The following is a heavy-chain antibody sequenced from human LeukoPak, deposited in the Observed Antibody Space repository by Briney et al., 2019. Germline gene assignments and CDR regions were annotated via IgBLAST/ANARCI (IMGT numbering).Heavy chain of an antibody. CDR1: GYSFTSYW. Sequence: GESLKISCKGSGYSFTSYWIGWVRQMPGKGLEWMGIIYPGDSDTGYSPSFQGQVTISADKSISTAYLQWSSLKASDTAMYYCARQRELRFRWFDPWGQGTLVTVSS. V-gene: IGHV5-51*01. CDR3: ARQRELRFRWFDP. D-gene: IGHD1-26*01. CDR2: IYPGDSDT. J-gene: IGHJ5*02.